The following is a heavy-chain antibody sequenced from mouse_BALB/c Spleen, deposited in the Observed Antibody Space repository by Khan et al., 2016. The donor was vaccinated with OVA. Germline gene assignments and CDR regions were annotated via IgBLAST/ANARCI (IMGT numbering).Heavy chain of an antibody. CDR1: GYTFTDYV. CDR2: IYPGGDTT. D-gene: IGHD4-1*01. J-gene: IGHJ3*01. Sequence: QVQLKQSGPELVKPGASVKMSCKASGYTFTDYVMNWVKQRNGQGPEWIGQIYPGGDTTYYNEKFKGKATLTADRSSSTAYMQLSNLTSEDSAVYFCARAGWDVFAYWGQGTLVTVSA. CDR3: ARAGWDVFAY. V-gene: IGHV1-77*01.